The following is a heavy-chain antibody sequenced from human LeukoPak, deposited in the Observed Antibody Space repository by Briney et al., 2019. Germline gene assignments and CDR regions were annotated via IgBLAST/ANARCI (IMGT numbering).Heavy chain of an antibody. CDR3: TTDLLPKVGVVIIWGY. Sequence: GGSLRLSCAASGFTFSNAWMSWVRQAPGKGLEWVGRIKSKTDGGTTDYAAPVKGRFTISRDDSKNTLYLQMNSLKTEDTAVYYCTTDLLPKVGVVIIWGYWGQGTLVTVSS. CDR1: GFTFSNAW. J-gene: IGHJ4*02. CDR2: IKSKTDGGTT. D-gene: IGHD3-3*01. V-gene: IGHV3-15*01.